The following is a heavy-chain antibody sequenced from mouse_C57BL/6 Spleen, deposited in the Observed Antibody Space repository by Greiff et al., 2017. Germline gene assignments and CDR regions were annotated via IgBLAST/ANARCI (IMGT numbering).Heavy chain of an antibody. CDR1: GFTFSSYA. J-gene: IGHJ2*01. V-gene: IGHV5-4*01. CDR2: ISDGGSYT. CDR3: ARVGASSGYFDY. D-gene: IGHD3-2*02. Sequence: EVQVVESGGGLVKPGGSLKLSCAASGFTFSSYAMSWVRQTPEKRLEWVATISDGGSYTYYPDNVKGRFTISRDNAKNNLYLQMSHLKSEDTAMYYCARVGASSGYFDYWGQGTTLTVSS.